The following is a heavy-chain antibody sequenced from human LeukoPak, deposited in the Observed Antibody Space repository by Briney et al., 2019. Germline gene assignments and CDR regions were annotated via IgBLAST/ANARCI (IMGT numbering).Heavy chain of an antibody. CDR2: IIPMINTP. J-gene: IGHJ4*02. CDR1: GGTFRSYA. D-gene: IGHD4-17*01. CDR3: AIFQGTYGDNENDY. Sequence: SVKVSCKASGGTFRSYAITWVRQAPGKGLEWMGGIIPMINTPKYAQKFQGRVSITADESTSTGYMEVSSLRSEDTAVYYCAIFQGTYGDNENDYWGQGTLATVSS. V-gene: IGHV1-69*13.